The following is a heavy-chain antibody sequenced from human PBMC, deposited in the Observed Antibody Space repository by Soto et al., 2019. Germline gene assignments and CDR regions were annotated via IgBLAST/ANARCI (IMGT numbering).Heavy chain of an antibody. D-gene: IGHD3-10*01. V-gene: IGHV1-3*01. CDR3: ARGGGLDD. CDR1: GYSFTSFA. CDR2: INAANGYT. J-gene: IGHJ4*02. Sequence: QVQLVQSGAEVKKPGASVKVSCKASGYSFTSFAIHWVRQAPGQGLECMGWINAANGYTRYSQKFQGRVTITRDTPATTAYMDLSSLTSEDTAVYYCARGGGLDDWGQGTLITVSS.